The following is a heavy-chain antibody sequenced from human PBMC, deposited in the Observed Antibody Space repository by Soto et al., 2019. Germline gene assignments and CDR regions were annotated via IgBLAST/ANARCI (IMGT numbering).Heavy chain of an antibody. J-gene: IGHJ5*02. CDR2: IYHSRST. V-gene: IGHV4-4*02. CDR1: GGSISSSNW. D-gene: IGHD1-26*01. CDR3: AREYNGVPNGFDP. Sequence: QVQLQESGPGLVKPSGTLSLTCAVSGGSISSSNWWSWVRQPPGKGLEWLGEIYHSRSTNYNPSLKSRATIAVDKSKSQFSLTLISVTAADTAVYYCAREYNGVPNGFDPWGQGTLVTVSS.